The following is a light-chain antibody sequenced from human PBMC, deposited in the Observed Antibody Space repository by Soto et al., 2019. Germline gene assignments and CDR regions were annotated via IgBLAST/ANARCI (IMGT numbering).Light chain of an antibody. J-gene: IGLJ2*01. CDR3: SSYTTSGTVL. CDR1: SNDVGAYNY. V-gene: IGLV2-14*03. Sequence: QSALTQPASVSGSPGQSITISCTGTSNDVGAYNYVSWYQQHPGKAPKLMIYDVSNRPSGVSNRFSGSKSGNTASLTISGLQAEDEADYHCSSYTTSGTVLFGGGTKLTVL. CDR2: DVS.